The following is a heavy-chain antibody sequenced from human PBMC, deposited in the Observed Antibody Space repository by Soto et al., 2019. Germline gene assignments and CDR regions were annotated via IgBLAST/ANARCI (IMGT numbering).Heavy chain of an antibody. J-gene: IGHJ4*02. CDR2: IYAGGST. V-gene: IGHV3-53*01. CDR1: GVSIISHY. Sequence: EVQLVESGGGLIQPGASLRLSCAASGVSIISHYMSWVRQAPGKGLEWISLIYAGGSTFYADSVKGRFTISRDNSKNTLYLQMDSLTAEDTAVYYCASGENGYNKFYFDFWGQGTLVTVSS. D-gene: IGHD5-12*01. CDR3: ASGENGYNKFYFDF.